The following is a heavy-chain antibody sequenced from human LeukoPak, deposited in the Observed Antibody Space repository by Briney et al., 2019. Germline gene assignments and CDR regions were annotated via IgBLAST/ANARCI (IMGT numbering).Heavy chain of an antibody. CDR2: LSVSGGST. V-gene: IGHV3-23*01. D-gene: IGHD6-13*01. CDR1: RFTLSSYA. Sequence: GGSLRLSRAASRFTLSSYAMSWVRQAPGKGLEGVSALSVSGGSTYYADSVKGRFTIPRDNSQNTLHLQMNSLRAEDMVVYYCAHSSRSWSDYWGQGTLVTVSS. J-gene: IGHJ4*02. CDR3: AHSSRSWSDY.